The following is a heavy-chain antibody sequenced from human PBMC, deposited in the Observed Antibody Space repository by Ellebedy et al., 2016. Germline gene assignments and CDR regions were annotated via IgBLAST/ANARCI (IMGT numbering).Heavy chain of an antibody. CDR2: ITGSGDDT. CDR1: GFTFSSFV. J-gene: IGHJ4*02. V-gene: IGHV3-23*01. Sequence: GGSLRLSCAASGFTFSSFVMTWVRLAPGKGLEWVSAITGSGDDTSYADSVKGRFTISRDNSKNTLYLQMSSLRGEDTAVYFCAKSGDSSGYLFAYWGQGTLVTVSS. D-gene: IGHD3-22*01. CDR3: AKSGDSSGYLFAY.